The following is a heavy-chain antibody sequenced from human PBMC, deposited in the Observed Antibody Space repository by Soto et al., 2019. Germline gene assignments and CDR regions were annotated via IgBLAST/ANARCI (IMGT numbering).Heavy chain of an antibody. Sequence: EVQLVESGGGLVKPGGSLRLSCAASGFTFSNAWMSWVRQAPGKGLEWVGRIKRNADGGTADYAAPVKGRFTISRDDSKNTLYLRMNSLKTEDTAVYYCTTAATTVTTIDYWGQGTLVTVSS. V-gene: IGHV3-15*01. D-gene: IGHD4-17*01. J-gene: IGHJ4*02. CDR1: GFTFSNAW. CDR2: IKRNADGGTA. CDR3: TTAATTVTTIDY.